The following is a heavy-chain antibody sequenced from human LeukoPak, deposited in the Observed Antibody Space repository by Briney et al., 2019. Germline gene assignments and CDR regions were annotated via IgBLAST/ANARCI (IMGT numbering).Heavy chain of an antibody. Sequence: ASVKVSCKASGYTFTDYYVHWVRQAPGQGLEWLGCINTKNGDIRYAQKFQGRVTATRDTSISTAYMELSRLRSDDTAVYYCARDLRTMVRGITNWFDPWGQGTLVTVSS. CDR3: ARDLRTMVRGITNWFDP. J-gene: IGHJ5*02. CDR1: GYTFTDYY. V-gene: IGHV1-2*02. CDR2: INTKNGDI. D-gene: IGHD3-10*01.